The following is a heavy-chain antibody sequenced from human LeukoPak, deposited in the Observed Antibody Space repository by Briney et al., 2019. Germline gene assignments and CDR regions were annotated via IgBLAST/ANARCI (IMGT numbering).Heavy chain of an antibody. CDR1: GYTFTSYD. V-gene: IGHV1-69*05. CDR2: IIPIFGTA. Sequence: SVKVSCKASGYTFTSYDINWVRQAPGQGLEWMGGIIPIFGTANYAQKFQGRVTITTDESTSTAYMELSSLRSEDTAVYYCARDTPSAGIAARRIGAFDIWGQGTMVTVSS. CDR3: ARDTPSAGIAARRIGAFDI. D-gene: IGHD6-6*01. J-gene: IGHJ3*02.